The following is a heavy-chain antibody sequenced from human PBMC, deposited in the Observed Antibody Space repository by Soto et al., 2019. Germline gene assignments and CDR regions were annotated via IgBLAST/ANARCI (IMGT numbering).Heavy chain of an antibody. J-gene: IGHJ3*02. CDR2: IYYSGST. D-gene: IGHD2-15*01. CDR3: ARLVVVAATDAFDI. Sequence: SETLSLTCTVSGGSISSSSYYWGWIRQPPGKGLEWIGSIYYSGSTYYNPSLKRRVTISVDTSKNQFSLKLSSVTAADTAVYYCARLVVVAATDAFDIWGQGTMVTVSS. V-gene: IGHV4-39*01. CDR1: GGSISSSSYY.